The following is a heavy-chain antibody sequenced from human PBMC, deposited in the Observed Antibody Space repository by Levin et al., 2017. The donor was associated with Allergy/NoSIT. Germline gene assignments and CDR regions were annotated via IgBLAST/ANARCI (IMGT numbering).Heavy chain of an antibody. V-gene: IGHV3-23*01. CDR1: GFTFSSYA. J-gene: IGHJ3*02. D-gene: IGHD3-16*02. CDR3: AKTLGVIDDAFDI. CDR2: ISGSGGST. Sequence: GESLKISCAASGFTFSSYAMSWVRQAPRKGLEWVSAISGSGGSTYYADSVKGRFTISRDNSKNTLFLQMNSLRAEDTAVYYCAKTLGVIDDAFDIWGQGTMVTVSS.